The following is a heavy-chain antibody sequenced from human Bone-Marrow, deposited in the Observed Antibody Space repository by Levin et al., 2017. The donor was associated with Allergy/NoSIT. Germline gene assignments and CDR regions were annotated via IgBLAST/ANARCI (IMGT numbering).Heavy chain of an antibody. V-gene: IGHV3-23*01. CDR2: ISGSGGST. CDR3: AKDDSEYSSSFDY. D-gene: IGHD6-13*01. CDR1: GFTFSSYA. J-gene: IGHJ4*02. Sequence: QAGGSLRLSCAASGFTFSSYAMSWVRQAPGKGLEWVSAISGSGGSTYYADPVKGRFTISRDNSKNTLYLQMNSLRAEDTAVYYCAKDDSEYSSSFDYWGQGTLVTVSS.